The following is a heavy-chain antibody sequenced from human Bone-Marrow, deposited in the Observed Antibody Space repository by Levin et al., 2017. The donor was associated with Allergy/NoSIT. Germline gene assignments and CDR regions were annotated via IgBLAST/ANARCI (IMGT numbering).Heavy chain of an antibody. CDR1: GGSFSGYY. CDR3: ARGRYYFGSGSFGDY. J-gene: IGHJ4*02. Sequence: SETLSLTCAVYGGSFSGYYWTWIRQPPGKGLEWIGEIDHSGSTNYNPSLKSRVTISVDTSKNQFSLKLSSVIAADTAVYCCARGRYYFGSGSFGDYWGQGILVAVSS. V-gene: IGHV4-34*01. D-gene: IGHD3-10*01. CDR2: IDHSGST.